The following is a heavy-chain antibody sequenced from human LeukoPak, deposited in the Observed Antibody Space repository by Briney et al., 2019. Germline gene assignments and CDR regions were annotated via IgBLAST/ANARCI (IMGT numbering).Heavy chain of an antibody. V-gene: IGHV3-48*03. CDR3: ARTISGGPY. CDR1: GFTFSSFD. Sequence: GGSLRLSCAGSGFTFSSFDMNWVRQGPGKGLEWLSYISKSGETMFYADSVKGRFTISRDNAKSSLYLQMNSLRAEDTAVYYCARTISGGPYWGRGTLVTVSS. J-gene: IGHJ4*02. D-gene: IGHD3-16*01. CDR2: ISKSGETM.